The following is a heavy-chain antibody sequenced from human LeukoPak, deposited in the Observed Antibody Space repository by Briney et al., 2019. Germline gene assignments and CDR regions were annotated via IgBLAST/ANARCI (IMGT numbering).Heavy chain of an antibody. CDR1: GFTVSSNY. Sequence: GGSLRLFCAASGFTVSSNYMSWVRQAPGKGLEWVSSISSSSSYIYYADSVKGRFTISRDNAKNSLYLQMNSLRAEDTALYYCASLNRADCSSTSCHTHYWGQGTLVTVSS. J-gene: IGHJ4*02. CDR2: ISSSSSYI. D-gene: IGHD2-2*01. V-gene: IGHV3-21*01. CDR3: ASLNRADCSSTSCHTHY.